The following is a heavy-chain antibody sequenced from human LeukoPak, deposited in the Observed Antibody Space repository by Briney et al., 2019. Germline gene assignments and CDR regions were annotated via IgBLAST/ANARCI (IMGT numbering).Heavy chain of an antibody. CDR2: INTNTGNP. CDR1: AYTFTTYA. J-gene: IGHJ6*02. V-gene: IGHV7-4-1*02. Sequence: SVKVSCKASAYTFTTYAMNWVRQAPGQGLEWMGWINTNTGNPTYAQGFTGRFVFSLDTSVSTAYLQISSLKAEDTAVYYCAREDWGPWGGFPSTDLDVWGQGTTVTVSS. CDR3: AREDWGPWGGFPSTDLDV. D-gene: IGHD3/OR15-3a*01.